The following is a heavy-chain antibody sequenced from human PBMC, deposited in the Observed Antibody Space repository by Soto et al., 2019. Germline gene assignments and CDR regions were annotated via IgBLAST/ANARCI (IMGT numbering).Heavy chain of an antibody. CDR3: AREGVNGYNVD. V-gene: IGHV3-7*03. Sequence: EVQLVESGGGLVQPGGSLRLSCAASGFNFSSNWMSWVRQAPGKGLEWVANIKQDGSGKYYVDPVKGRFIISRDNAHNSLYLQMNSLRADDTAVYYCAREGVNGYNVDWGQGTLVTVSS. CDR1: GFNFSSNW. CDR2: IKQDGSGK. D-gene: IGHD5-18*01. J-gene: IGHJ1*01.